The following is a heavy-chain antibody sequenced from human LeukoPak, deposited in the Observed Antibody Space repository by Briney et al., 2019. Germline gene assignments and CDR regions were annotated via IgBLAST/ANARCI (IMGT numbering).Heavy chain of an antibody. D-gene: IGHD1-26*01. J-gene: IGHJ4*02. Sequence: GASVKVSCKASGYTFTCYHMHWVRQAPGQGLEWMGWINPYSGGTNYAQKFQGRVTMTRDTSISTAYMELSSLRSDDTAVYYCARVREWEPDLDYWGQGTLVTVSS. V-gene: IGHV1-2*02. CDR1: GYTFTCYH. CDR2: INPYSGGT. CDR3: ARVREWEPDLDY.